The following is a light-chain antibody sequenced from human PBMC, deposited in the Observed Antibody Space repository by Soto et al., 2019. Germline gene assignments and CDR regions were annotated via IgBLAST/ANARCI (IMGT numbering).Light chain of an antibody. J-gene: IGLJ1*01. CDR3: CSYAGSYTFV. V-gene: IGLV2-11*01. Sequence: QSALTQPRSVSGSPGQSVTISCTGTSSVVGDYNYVSWYQQHPGKAPKLMIYDVSKRPSGVPDRFSGSKSGNTAFLTISGLQAEDEADYYCCSYAGSYTFVFGAGTKVTVL. CDR1: SSVVGDYNY. CDR2: DVS.